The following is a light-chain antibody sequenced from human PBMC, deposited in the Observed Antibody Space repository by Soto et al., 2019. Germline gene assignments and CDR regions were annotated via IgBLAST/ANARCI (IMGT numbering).Light chain of an antibody. Sequence: DMQMTQPPSTLSASVGDRVTITCRASQSISSWLAWYQQKPGKAPKLLIYKASSLESGVPSRFSGSGSGTEFTLTICSLQPDDFATYYCQQYNSSSPETFGQGTKVDI. J-gene: IGKJ1*01. V-gene: IGKV1-5*03. CDR2: KAS. CDR3: QQYNSSSPET. CDR1: QSISSW.